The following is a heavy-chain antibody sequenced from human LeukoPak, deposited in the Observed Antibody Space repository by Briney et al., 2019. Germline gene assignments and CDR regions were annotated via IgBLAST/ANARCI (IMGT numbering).Heavy chain of an antibody. CDR2: IKQDGSEK. D-gene: IGHD4-17*01. J-gene: IGHJ4*02. V-gene: IGHV3-7*03. CDR1: GFTFSDYW. Sequence: GGSLRLSCAASGFTFSDYWMSWDRQAPGKGLEWVANIKQDGSEKYYVDSVKGRFTISRDNAKNSLYLQMNSLRAEDTAVYYCAKVHTVTTPGVDYWGQGTLVTVSS. CDR3: AKVHTVTTPGVDY.